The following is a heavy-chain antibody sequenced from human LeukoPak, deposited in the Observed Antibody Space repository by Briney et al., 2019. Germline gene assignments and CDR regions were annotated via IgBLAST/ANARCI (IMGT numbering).Heavy chain of an antibody. Sequence: PGGSLRLSCAASGFTVSTYYMTWVRQAPGKGMECVSVNSGGSTYYADSVKGRFTVSRDNSKNTLYLQMNSLRAEDTAMYYCARGLGYCTSTTCLLPFDYWGQGTLVTVSS. D-gene: IGHD2-2*01. CDR2: NSGGST. CDR3: ARGLGYCTSTTCLLPFDY. V-gene: IGHV3-53*01. J-gene: IGHJ4*02. CDR1: GFTVSTYY.